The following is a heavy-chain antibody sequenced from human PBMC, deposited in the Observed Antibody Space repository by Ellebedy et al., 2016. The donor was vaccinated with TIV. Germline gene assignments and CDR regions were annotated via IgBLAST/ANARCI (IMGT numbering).Heavy chain of an antibody. V-gene: IGHV4-34*01. CDR2: INHSGSS. J-gene: IGHJ4*02. CDR3: AGGYDLLDF. Sequence: SETLSLXXAVYGGSFSGYYWSWIRQPPGKGLEWIGEINHSGSSNYNPSLKSRVTISVDRSKNQFSLKLSSVTAADTAVYYCAGGYDLLDFWGQGTLVTVSS. CDR1: GGSFSGYY. D-gene: IGHD5-12*01.